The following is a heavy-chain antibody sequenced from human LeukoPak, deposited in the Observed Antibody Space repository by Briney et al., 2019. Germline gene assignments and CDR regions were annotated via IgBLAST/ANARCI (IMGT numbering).Heavy chain of an antibody. Sequence: GGSLRVSCADSGFTFSSYSMNWVRQAPGKGLEWVGNIHKDGRAMFYAASVKGRFTISRDNAKNSLYLDMNSLRDEDTAIYYCASAHDSSGNDWGQGTLVTVTS. V-gene: IGHV3-7*03. D-gene: IGHD3-22*01. CDR1: GFTFSSYS. CDR3: ASAHDSSGND. CDR2: IHKDGRAM. J-gene: IGHJ4*02.